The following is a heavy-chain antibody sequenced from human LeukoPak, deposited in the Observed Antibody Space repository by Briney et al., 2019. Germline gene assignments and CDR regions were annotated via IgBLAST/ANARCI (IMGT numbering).Heavy chain of an antibody. V-gene: IGHV5-10-1*01. Sequence: GESLKISCKGSGYSFTNSWISWVRQMPGKGLEWMGRIDPSDSYTNYSPSFQGHVTISADKSISTAYLQWSSLKASDTAMYYCARRVSSSGWFDPWGQGTLVTVSS. D-gene: IGHD6-6*01. J-gene: IGHJ5*02. CDR3: ARRVSSSGWFDP. CDR1: GYSFTNSW. CDR2: IDPSDSYT.